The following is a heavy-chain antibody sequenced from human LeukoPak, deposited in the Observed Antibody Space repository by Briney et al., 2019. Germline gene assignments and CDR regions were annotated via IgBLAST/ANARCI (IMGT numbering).Heavy chain of an antibody. V-gene: IGHV4-59*08. J-gene: IGHJ6*03. CDR3: ARKSIAAPFDYYYYMDV. D-gene: IGHD6-6*01. Sequence: SETLSLTCTVSGGSISSYYWSWIRQPPGKGLEWIGYIYYSGSTNYNPSLKSRVTISVDTSKNQFSLKLSSVTAADTAVYYCARKSIAAPFDYYYYMDVWGKGTTVTVSS. CDR2: IYYSGST. CDR1: GGSISSYY.